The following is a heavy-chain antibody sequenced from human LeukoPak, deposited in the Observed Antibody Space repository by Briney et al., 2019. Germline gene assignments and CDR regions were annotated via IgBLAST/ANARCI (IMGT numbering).Heavy chain of an antibody. CDR3: ARYNYGGNFDY. Sequence: GGSLRLSCAASGFTFSTYRMSWVRQAPGKGLEWVANIKQDGSEKYYVHSVKGRFTISRDNAENSLYLQMNSLRVEDTAVYYCARYNYGGNFDYWGQGTLVTVSS. J-gene: IGHJ4*02. V-gene: IGHV3-7*04. CDR1: GFTFSTYR. CDR2: IKQDGSEK. D-gene: IGHD4-23*01.